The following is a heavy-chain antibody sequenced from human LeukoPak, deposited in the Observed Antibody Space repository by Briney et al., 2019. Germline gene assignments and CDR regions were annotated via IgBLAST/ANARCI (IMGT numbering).Heavy chain of an antibody. J-gene: IGHJ4*02. CDR2: ISSSGSTI. V-gene: IGHV3-11*01. CDR3: ARDLWGYCSGGSCYYFDY. D-gene: IGHD2-15*01. CDR1: GFTFSDYY. Sequence: WGSLRLSCAASGFTFSDYYMSWIRQAPGKGLEWVSYISSSGSTIYYADSVKGRFTISRDNAKNSLYLQMNSLRAEDTAVYYCARDLWGYCSGGSCYYFDYWGQGTLVTVSS.